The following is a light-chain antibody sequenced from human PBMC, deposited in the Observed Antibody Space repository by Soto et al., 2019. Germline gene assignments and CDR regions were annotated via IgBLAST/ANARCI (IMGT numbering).Light chain of an antibody. Sequence: DLQLTQSPSFLSASVGDRVIITCRASQGINSYLAWYQQKPGKGPNLLVYGASTLQSGVPSRFTGSGSGTEFTLTISSLQPEDCATYYCQQLNSYPLTFGGGTEVEIK. CDR1: QGINSY. CDR3: QQLNSYPLT. V-gene: IGKV1-9*01. CDR2: GAS. J-gene: IGKJ4*01.